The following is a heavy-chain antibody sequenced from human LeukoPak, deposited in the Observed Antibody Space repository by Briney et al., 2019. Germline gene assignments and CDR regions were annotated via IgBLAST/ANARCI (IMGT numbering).Heavy chain of an antibody. J-gene: IGHJ6*03. CDR2: IYTSWST. D-gene: IGHD5-18*01. CDR3: ARGHKLTNHKTNTAMEAYYYYYVDV. Sequence: SETLSLTCTVSGGSISSYYGSWIRQPPGTGLECIGYIYTSWSTNYNPSLKSRVTISVATSKNQFSLKLSSVTAADTAVYYWARGHKLTNHKTNTAMEAYYYYYVDVWGKGTTVTVSS. CDR1: GGSISSYY. V-gene: IGHV4-4*09.